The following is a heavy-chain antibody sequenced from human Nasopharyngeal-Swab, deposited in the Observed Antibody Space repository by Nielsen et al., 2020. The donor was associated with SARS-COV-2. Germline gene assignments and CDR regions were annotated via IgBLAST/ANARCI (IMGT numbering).Heavy chain of an antibody. CDR3: ARAAELHLPLYMDV. V-gene: IGHV7-4-1*02. J-gene: IGHJ6*03. D-gene: IGHD3-10*01. CDR2: INTNTGNP. Sequence: ASVKVSCKASGYTFTSYAMNWVLQAPGQGLEWMGWINTNTGNPTYAQGFTGRFVFSLDTSVSTAYLQISSLKVEDTAVYYCARAAELHLPLYMDVWGKGTTVTVSS. CDR1: GYTFTSYA.